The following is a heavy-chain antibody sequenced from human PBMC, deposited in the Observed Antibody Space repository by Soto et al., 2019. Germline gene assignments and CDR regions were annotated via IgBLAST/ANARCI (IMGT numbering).Heavy chain of an antibody. CDR2: INPSGGST. CDR3: AREPEGITFGGVIVI. CDR1: GYTFTSYY. D-gene: IGHD3-16*02. V-gene: IGHV1-46*01. Sequence: ASVKVSCKASGYTFTSYYMHWVRQAPGQGLEWMGIINPSGGSTSYAQKFQGRVTMTRDTSTSTVYMELSSLRSEDTAVYYCAREPEGITFGGVIVIWGQGTLVTVYS. J-gene: IGHJ4*02.